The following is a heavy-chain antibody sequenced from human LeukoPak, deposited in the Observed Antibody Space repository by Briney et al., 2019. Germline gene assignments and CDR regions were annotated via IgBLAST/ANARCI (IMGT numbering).Heavy chain of an antibody. V-gene: IGHV3-23*01. Sequence: GGSLRLYCGASGFTFTSYAMSWIRQAPGKGLEWVSAISGGAENTYYGDSVKGRFTISRDNSKNTLYLQMNSLRAEDTATYYCAKPRAMTTGVGRYFDLWGRGTLVTVSS. J-gene: IGHJ2*01. CDR1: GFTFTSYA. CDR3: AKPRAMTTGVGRYFDL. D-gene: IGHD1-1*01. CDR2: ISGGAENT.